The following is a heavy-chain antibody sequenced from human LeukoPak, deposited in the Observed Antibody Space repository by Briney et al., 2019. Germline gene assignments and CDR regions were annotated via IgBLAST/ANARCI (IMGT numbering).Heavy chain of an antibody. CDR1: GGSISLSYYY. CDR2: VYYSGTT. V-gene: IGHV4-39*07. Sequence: SETLSLTCSVSGGSISLSYYYWGWFRQPPGKALEWFGSVYYSGTTSYNPSLKSRVTISVDMSKNHFSLRLSSVTAADTAMYYCATYYYGSGGYYYFDSWGQGTLVTVSS. CDR3: ATYYYGSGGYYYFDS. J-gene: IGHJ4*02. D-gene: IGHD3-22*01.